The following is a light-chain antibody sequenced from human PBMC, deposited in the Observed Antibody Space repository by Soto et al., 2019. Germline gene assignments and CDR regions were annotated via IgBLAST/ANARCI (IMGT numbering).Light chain of an antibody. CDR1: GGSIANNY. CDR3: HSYDSSAHWV. Sequence: NFMLNQPHSVSESPGKTVTISCTRSGGSIANNYVQWYQQRPGSAPTPVIFQDNERPSGVPDRFSGSIDSSSNSASLTISGLRTEDEADYYCHSYDSSAHWVFGGGTQLTVL. CDR2: QDN. J-gene: IGLJ3*02. V-gene: IGLV6-57*04.